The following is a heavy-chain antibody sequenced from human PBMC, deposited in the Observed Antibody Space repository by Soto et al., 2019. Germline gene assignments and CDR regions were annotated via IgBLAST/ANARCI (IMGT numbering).Heavy chain of an antibody. Sequence: PGGSLRLSCAASGFTFSSDGMHWVRQAPGKGLEWVAVIWYDGSNKYYADSVKGRFTISRDNAKNTLYLQMNSLRDEDTAVYYCARYPPDWGYSSGWYVSGFDYWGQGTLVTVSS. CDR2: IWYDGSNK. J-gene: IGHJ4*02. CDR3: ARYPPDWGYSSGWYVSGFDY. CDR1: GFTFSSDG. V-gene: IGHV3-33*01. D-gene: IGHD6-19*01.